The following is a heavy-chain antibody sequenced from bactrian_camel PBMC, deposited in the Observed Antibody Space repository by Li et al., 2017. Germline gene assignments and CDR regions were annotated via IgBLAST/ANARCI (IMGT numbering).Heavy chain of an antibody. J-gene: IGHJ4*01. V-gene: IGHV3S67*01. D-gene: IGHD3*01. CDR1: GFTFSSYP. CDR2: LGSAGTT. Sequence: DVQLVESGGGLVQPGGSLRLSCAASGFTFSSYPMSWVRQAPGAECELIVTLGSAGTTYYADSVEGRFTISEDNAKNTMYLQMNSLKPEDSAMYYCAAGDTYGCSTRGSMGKSDYNYWGQGTQVTVS. CDR3: AAGDTYGCSTRGSMGKSDYNY.